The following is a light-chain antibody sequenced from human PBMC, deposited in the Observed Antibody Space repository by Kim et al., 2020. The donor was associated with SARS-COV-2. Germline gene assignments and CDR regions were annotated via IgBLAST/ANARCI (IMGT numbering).Light chain of an antibody. CDR3: TSYTSSSTLV. Sequence: QSALTQPASVSESPGQSITISCTGTSSDVGGYNHVSWYQQHPGKAPKLMIYDVSNRPSGVSNRFSGSKSGNTASLTISGLQAEDEADYYCTSYTSSSTLVFGGGTKLNVL. CDR1: SSDVGGYNH. CDR2: DVS. V-gene: IGLV2-14*03. J-gene: IGLJ3*02.